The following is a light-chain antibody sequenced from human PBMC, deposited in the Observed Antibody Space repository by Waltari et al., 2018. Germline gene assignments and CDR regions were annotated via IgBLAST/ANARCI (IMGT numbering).Light chain of an antibody. CDR3: QQYDSFSLT. Sequence: DIQMTQSPSTLSASVGDRVTITCRASQSISSWLAWYQQKPGKAPKLLIYKASTLETGVPSRFSGSASGTEFTLTISSLQPDDFASYYCQQYDSFSLTFGQGTKVEVK. V-gene: IGKV1-5*03. CDR1: QSISSW. J-gene: IGKJ1*01. CDR2: KAS.